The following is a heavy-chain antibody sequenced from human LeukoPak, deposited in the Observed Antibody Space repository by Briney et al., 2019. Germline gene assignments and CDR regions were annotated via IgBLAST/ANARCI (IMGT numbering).Heavy chain of an antibody. D-gene: IGHD2-15*01. CDR3: ARDGGVDAFDI. V-gene: IGHV1-24*01. CDR2: FDPEDGET. CDR1: GYTLTELS. J-gene: IGHJ3*02. Sequence: ASVKVSCKVSGYTLTELSMHWVRQAPGKGLEWMGGFDPEDGETIYAQKFQGRVTMTTDTSTSTAYMELRSLRSDDTAVYYCARDGGVDAFDIWGQGTMVTVSS.